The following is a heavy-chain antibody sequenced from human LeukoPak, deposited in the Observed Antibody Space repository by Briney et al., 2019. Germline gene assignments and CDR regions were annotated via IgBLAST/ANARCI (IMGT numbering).Heavy chain of an antibody. J-gene: IGHJ3*02. V-gene: IGHV4-30-2*01. D-gene: IGHD3-16*01. CDR2: IYHSGST. Sequence: PSQTLSLTCTVSGGSISSGGYYWSWIRQPPGKGLEWIGYIYHSGSTYYNPSLKSRVTISVDRSKNQFSLKLSSVTAADTAVYYCARDPGGTDAFDIWGKGTTVTVSS. CDR1: GGSISSGGYY. CDR3: ARDPGGTDAFDI.